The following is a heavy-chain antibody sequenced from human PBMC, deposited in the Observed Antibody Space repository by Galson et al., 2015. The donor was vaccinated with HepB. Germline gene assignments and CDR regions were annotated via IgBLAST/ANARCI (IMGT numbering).Heavy chain of an antibody. J-gene: IGHJ4*02. V-gene: IGHV3-33*08. CDR1: GFTFSSYG. CDR2: IWYDGSNK. CDR3: ARTLKFHSIPHQQIKEELGY. Sequence: SLRLSCAASGFTFSSYGMHWVRQAPGKGLEWVAVIWYDGSNKYYADSVKGRFTISRDNSKNTLYLQMNSLRAEDTAVYYCARTLKFHSIPHQQIKEELGYWGQGTLVTVSS. D-gene: IGHD1/OR15-1a*01.